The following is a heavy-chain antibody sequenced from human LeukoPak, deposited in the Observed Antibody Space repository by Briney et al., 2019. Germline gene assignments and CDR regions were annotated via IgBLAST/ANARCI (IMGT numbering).Heavy chain of an antibody. D-gene: IGHD6-19*01. CDR3: ARLGYSSTSFDY. V-gene: IGHV3-7*01. CDR1: GFTFSSYW. Sequence: PGGSLRLSCAASGFTFSSYWMSWARQAPGKGLERVANIKQDGSEKYYVDSVKGRFTISRDNAKNSLYLQMNSLRAEDTAVYYCARLGYSSTSFDYWGQGTLVTVSS. CDR2: IKQDGSEK. J-gene: IGHJ4*02.